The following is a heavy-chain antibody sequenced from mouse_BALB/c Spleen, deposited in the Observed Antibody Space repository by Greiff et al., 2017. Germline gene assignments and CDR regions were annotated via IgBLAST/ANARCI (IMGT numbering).Heavy chain of an antibody. Sequence: DVMLVESGGGLVQPGGSRKLSCAASGFTFSSFGMHWVRQAPEKGLEWVAYISSGSSTIYYADTVKGRFTISRDNPKNTLFLQMTSLRSEDTAMYYCARAYGNYFFAYWGQGTLVTVSA. CDR3: ARAYGNYFFAY. D-gene: IGHD2-1*01. J-gene: IGHJ3*01. V-gene: IGHV5-17*02. CDR2: ISSGSSTI. CDR1: GFTFSSFG.